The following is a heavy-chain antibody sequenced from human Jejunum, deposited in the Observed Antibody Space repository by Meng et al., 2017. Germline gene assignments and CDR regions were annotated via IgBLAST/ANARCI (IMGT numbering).Heavy chain of an antibody. Sequence: QVRGVQLGVGVKKPGASWKVSCKASGYTFNTYGISWVRQAPGQGLEWMGWINAYNGNTNYEEKLQGRVTMTTDTSTSTAYMELRNLRSDDTAVYYCARVASFVSDYWGQGTLVTVSS. CDR1: GYTFNTYG. CDR3: ARVASFVSDY. V-gene: IGHV1-18*01. CDR2: INAYNGNT. D-gene: IGHD3-3*01. J-gene: IGHJ4*02.